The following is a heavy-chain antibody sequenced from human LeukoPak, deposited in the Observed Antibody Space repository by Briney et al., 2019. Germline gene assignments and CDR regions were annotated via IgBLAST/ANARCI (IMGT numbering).Heavy chain of an antibody. J-gene: IGHJ4*02. D-gene: IGHD2-2*01. CDR2: IYYSRST. CDR1: GGSISSHY. Sequence: SETLSLTCAVSGGSISSHYWSWIRQPPGKGPEWIGFIYYSRSTSYNPSLKSRVTISVDTSKNQLSLKLSSVTAADTAVYYCVRGGCSSTSCPPDYWGQGTLVTVSS. CDR3: VRGGCSSTSCPPDY. V-gene: IGHV4-59*11.